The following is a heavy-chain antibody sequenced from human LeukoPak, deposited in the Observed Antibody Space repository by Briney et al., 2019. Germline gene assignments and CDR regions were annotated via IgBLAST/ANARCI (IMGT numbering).Heavy chain of an antibody. V-gene: IGHV3-11*04. Sequence: PGGSLRLSCAASGFTFSDYYMSWIRQAPGKGLEWVSYISSSGSTIYYADSVKGRFTISRDNAKNSLYLQMNSLRAEDTAVYYCARDDSLVVPSNINDAFDIWGQGTMVTVSS. CDR1: GFTFSDYY. CDR3: ARDDSLVVPSNINDAFDI. J-gene: IGHJ3*02. D-gene: IGHD2-2*01. CDR2: ISSSGSTI.